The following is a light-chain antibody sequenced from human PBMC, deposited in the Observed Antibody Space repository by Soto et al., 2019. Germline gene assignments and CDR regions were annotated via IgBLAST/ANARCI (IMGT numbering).Light chain of an antibody. CDR1: SSDVGGYNY. V-gene: IGLV2-14*01. J-gene: IGLJ1*01. Sequence: QSVLTQPASVSGSPGQSITISCTGTSSDVGGYNYVSWYQQHPGKAPKLMIYEVSNRPAGVSNRFSGSKSGNTASLTISGLQAEDEADYYCSSYTSSSTLCFGTGPKLTVL. CDR3: SSYTSSSTLC. CDR2: EVS.